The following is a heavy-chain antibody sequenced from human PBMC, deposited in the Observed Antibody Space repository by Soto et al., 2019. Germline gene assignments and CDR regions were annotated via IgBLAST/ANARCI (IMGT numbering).Heavy chain of an antibody. CDR3: ARVADCYYDILTGPLDYYYYYYMDV. CDR1: GGSISSYY. CDR2: IYYSGST. V-gene: IGHV4-59*01. D-gene: IGHD3-9*01. Sequence: SETLSLTCTVSGGSISSYYWSWIRQPPGKGLEWIGYIYYSGSTNYNPSLKSRVTISVDTSKNQFSLKLSSVTAADTAVYYCARVADCYYDILTGPLDYYYYYYMDVWGKGTTVTVSS. J-gene: IGHJ6*03.